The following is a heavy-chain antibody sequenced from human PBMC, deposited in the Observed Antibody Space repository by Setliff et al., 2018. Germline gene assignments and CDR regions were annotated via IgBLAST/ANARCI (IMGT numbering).Heavy chain of an antibody. V-gene: IGHV3-7*01. CDR3: ARDPHFDS. Sequence: GGSLRLSCAASGFTFSTYWMSWVHQAPGKGLEWVANIKQDGSEKYYVDSVKGRFSISRDNAKNSPYLQMNSLRAEDTAVYYCARDPHFDSWGQGTLVTVSS. CDR2: IKQDGSEK. J-gene: IGHJ4*02. CDR1: GFTFSTYW.